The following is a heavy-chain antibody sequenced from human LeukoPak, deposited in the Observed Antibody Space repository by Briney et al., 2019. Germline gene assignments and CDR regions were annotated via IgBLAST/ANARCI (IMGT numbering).Heavy chain of an antibody. CDR3: ARDGPVMYYDFWSGYYSYYYMDV. V-gene: IGHV3-20*04. CDR2: INWNGGST. D-gene: IGHD3-3*01. Sequence: GGSLRLSCAASGFTFSSYEMNWVRQAPGKGLEWVSGINWNGGSTGYADSVKGRFTISRDNAKNSLYLQMNSLRAEDTALYYCARDGPVMYYDFWSGYYSYYYMDVWGKGTTVTVSS. J-gene: IGHJ6*03. CDR1: GFTFSSYE.